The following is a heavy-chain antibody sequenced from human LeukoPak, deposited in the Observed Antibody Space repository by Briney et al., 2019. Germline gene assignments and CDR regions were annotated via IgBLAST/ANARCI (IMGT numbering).Heavy chain of an antibody. Sequence: PSETLSLTCAVYGGSFSGYYWNWSRQPPGKGLEWIGEINHSGRTNYNPSLKSRVTISVDTTKNQFSLKLSSVTAADTAVYYCARGLPSLGDYWGQGALVTVSS. D-gene: IGHD2-2*01. J-gene: IGHJ4*02. V-gene: IGHV4-34*01. CDR3: ARGLPSLGDY. CDR1: GGSFSGYY. CDR2: INHSGRT.